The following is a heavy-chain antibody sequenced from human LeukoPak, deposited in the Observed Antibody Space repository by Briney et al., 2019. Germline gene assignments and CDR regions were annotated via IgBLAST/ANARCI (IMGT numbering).Heavy chain of an antibody. Sequence: ASVKVSCKASGYTFTGYYMHWVRQAPGQGLEWMGWINPNSGGTNYAQKFQGRVTMTRGTSISTAYMELSRLRSDDTTVYYCARGRRLWLLRGYFDYWGQGTLVTVSS. V-gene: IGHV1-2*02. CDR3: ARGRRLWLLRGYFDY. CDR2: INPNSGGT. D-gene: IGHD3-22*01. CDR1: GYTFTGYY. J-gene: IGHJ4*02.